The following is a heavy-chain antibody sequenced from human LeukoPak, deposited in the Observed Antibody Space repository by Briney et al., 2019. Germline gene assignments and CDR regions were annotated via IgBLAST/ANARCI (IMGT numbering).Heavy chain of an antibody. V-gene: IGHV3-15*01. Sequence: GGSLRLSCAASGFTFSSAWMSWVRQAPGKGLEWVGRIKSKTDGGTTDYAATVKGRFTISRDDSKNTLYLQMNSLKTEDTAVYYCTSVLWFGELFFDYWGQGTLVTVSS. CDR1: GFTFSSAW. CDR3: TSVLWFGELFFDY. J-gene: IGHJ4*02. CDR2: IKSKTDGGTT. D-gene: IGHD3-10*01.